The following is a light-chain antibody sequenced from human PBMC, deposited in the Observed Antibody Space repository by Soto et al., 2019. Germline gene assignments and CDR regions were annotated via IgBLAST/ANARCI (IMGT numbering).Light chain of an antibody. Sequence: EIVMTQSPATLSVSQGERATLSCRASQSVSTNLAWYQQKLGQTPLLLIHSVSTRATGIPAKFSGSGSGTEFTLTISGLQSEDSAVDYCQQYHHWPPVSTFGHGPKVEIK. J-gene: IGKJ2*01. CDR2: SVS. CDR3: QQYHHWPPVST. V-gene: IGKV3-15*01. CDR1: QSVSTN.